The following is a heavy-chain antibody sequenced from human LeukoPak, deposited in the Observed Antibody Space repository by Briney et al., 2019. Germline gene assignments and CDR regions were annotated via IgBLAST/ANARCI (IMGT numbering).Heavy chain of an antibody. J-gene: IGHJ4*02. CDR3: AKDGFQYFDSRGYYYAPLDY. Sequence: GGSLRLSCAASGFTFADYAMAWVRQAPGKGLEWVSTISASGGNTYYADSVKGRFTISRDNSENTLYLQMNSLRAEDTAVYYCAKDGFQYFDSRGYYYAPLDYWGQGTLVTVSS. D-gene: IGHD3-22*01. CDR1: GFTFADYA. CDR2: ISASGGNT. V-gene: IGHV3-23*01.